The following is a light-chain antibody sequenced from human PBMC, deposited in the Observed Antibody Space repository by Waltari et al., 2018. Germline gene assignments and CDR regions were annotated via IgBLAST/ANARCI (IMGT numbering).Light chain of an antibody. CDR3: CSYVGLGTYV. J-gene: IGLJ1*01. V-gene: IGLV2-23*02. CDR1: SRDVGTYNL. CDR2: EVT. Sequence: QSGLAQPASASGSPGQSITITCTGTSRDVGTYNLFPWYQQRPGTAPRLLIYEVTKRGPGTSDRFSAPKSGNTASLSISGLQAQEDEADYYCCSYVGLGTYVFGTGTKVTV.